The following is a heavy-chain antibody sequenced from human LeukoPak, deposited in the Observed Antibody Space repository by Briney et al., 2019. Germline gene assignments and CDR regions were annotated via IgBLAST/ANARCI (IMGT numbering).Heavy chain of an antibody. CDR3: ASLGSGSSRIIDFDY. CDR2: IDPSGGGT. Sequence: GASMKVSSKASGYTFTSYYMHWVRQAPGQGLEWMGVIDPSGGGTNYAQKFQGRVTMTRDTSTSTVYMELSSLRSEDTAMYYCASLGSGSSRIIDFDYWGQGTLVTVSS. D-gene: IGHD3-10*01. CDR1: GYTFTSYY. V-gene: IGHV1-46*01. J-gene: IGHJ4*02.